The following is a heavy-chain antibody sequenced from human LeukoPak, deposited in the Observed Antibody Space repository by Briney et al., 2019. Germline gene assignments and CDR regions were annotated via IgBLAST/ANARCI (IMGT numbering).Heavy chain of an antibody. CDR2: IWYDGSNK. V-gene: IGHV3-33*01. Sequence: GGSLRLSCAASGFTFSSYGMHGARQAPGKGLEGVADIWYDGSNKYYADSVKGRFTISRDNSKNTLYLQMNSLRAEDTAVYYCARVRGYSGYDADYWGQGTLVTVSS. J-gene: IGHJ4*02. D-gene: IGHD5-12*01. CDR1: GFTFSSYG. CDR3: ARVRGYSGYDADY.